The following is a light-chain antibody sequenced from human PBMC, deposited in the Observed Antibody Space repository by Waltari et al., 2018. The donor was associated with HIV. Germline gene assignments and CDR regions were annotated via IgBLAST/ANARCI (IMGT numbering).Light chain of an antibody. J-gene: IGLJ2*01. Sequence: QPALIQPPSASGSPGQSVTISCTGTSGDLGTYDYVSGHQQHPGNPPQIVIYEVSKRSAGVPVRFSGSKAGNTASLTVSGLQAEDEADYYCASYAGHDRFVLLGGGTKVTVL. CDR2: EVS. CDR1: SGDLGTYDY. CDR3: ASYAGHDRFVL. V-gene: IGLV2-8*01.